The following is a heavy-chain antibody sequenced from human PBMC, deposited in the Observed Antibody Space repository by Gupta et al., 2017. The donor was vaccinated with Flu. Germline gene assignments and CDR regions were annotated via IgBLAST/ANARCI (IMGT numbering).Heavy chain of an antibody. D-gene: IGHD2-8*02. J-gene: IGHJ6*02. CDR3: ARGPYVELVPGTTSDTTSPTAPFNMNYYYGMDV. CDR2: INHSGST. V-gene: IGHV4-34*01. Sequence: IGEINHSGSTNYNPSLKSRVTLSVDTSKNQFSLRVNSVTAADTAVYYCARGPYVELVPGTTSDTTSPTAPFNMNYYYGMDVWGQGTTVTVSS.